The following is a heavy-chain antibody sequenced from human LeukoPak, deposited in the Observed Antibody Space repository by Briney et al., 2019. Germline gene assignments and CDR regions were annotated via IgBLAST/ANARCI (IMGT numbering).Heavy chain of an antibody. V-gene: IGHV3-7*01. J-gene: IGHJ4*02. CDR2: IKQDASEE. D-gene: IGHD1-26*01. CDR1: GFTFAGYW. CDR3: VRDRGRASVDY. Sequence: GGSLRLSCAASGFTFAGYWISWVRQAPGKGLEWVANIKQDASEEYYVDSVKGRFTVSRDNAKNSLYLQMNSLRAEDTAVYYCVRDRGRASVDYWGQGTLVTVSS.